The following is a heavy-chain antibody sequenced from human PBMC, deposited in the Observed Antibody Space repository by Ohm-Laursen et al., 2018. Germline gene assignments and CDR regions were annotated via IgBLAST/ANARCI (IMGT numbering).Heavy chain of an antibody. Sequence: GSLRLSCSASGFTFSSYAMSWVRQAPGKGLEWVSAISGSGGSTYYADSVKGRFTISRDNSKSTLYLQMNSLRAEDTAVYYCAKDYYDSSGYYYGEAGSDYWGQGTLVTVSS. V-gene: IGHV3-23*01. J-gene: IGHJ4*02. CDR3: AKDYYDSSGYYYGEAGSDY. D-gene: IGHD3-22*01. CDR1: GFTFSSYA. CDR2: ISGSGGST.